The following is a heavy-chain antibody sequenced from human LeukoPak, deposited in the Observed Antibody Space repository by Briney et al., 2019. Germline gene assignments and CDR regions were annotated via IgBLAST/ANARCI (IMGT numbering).Heavy chain of an antibody. CDR3: ASSNHFWSGYYLLDY. J-gene: IGHJ4*02. Sequence: SETLSLTCAVYGGSFSGYYWSWIRQPPGKGLEWIGVINHSGSTNYNPSLKSRVTISVDTSKNQFSLKLSSVTAADTAVYYCASSNHFWSGYYLLDYWGQGTLVTVSS. CDR2: INHSGST. CDR1: GGSFSGYY. D-gene: IGHD3-3*02. V-gene: IGHV4-34*01.